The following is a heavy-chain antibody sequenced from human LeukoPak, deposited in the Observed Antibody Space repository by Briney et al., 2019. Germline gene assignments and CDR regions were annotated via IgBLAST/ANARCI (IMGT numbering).Heavy chain of an antibody. D-gene: IGHD4-17*01. CDR2: IRHDESNK. CDR3: AKFSYGDYVA. Sequence: GGSLRLSCTTSGFNFRAHWMGWVRQAPGKGLEWVAFIRHDESNKYYADSVKGRFTISRDNSKNTLSLQMNSLRPDDTAVYYCAKFSYGDYVAWGQGTLVIVSS. CDR1: GFNFRAHW. V-gene: IGHV3-30*02. J-gene: IGHJ5*02.